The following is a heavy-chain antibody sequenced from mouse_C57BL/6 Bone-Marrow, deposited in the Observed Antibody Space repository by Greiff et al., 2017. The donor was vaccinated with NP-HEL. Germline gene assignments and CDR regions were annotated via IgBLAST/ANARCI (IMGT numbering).Heavy chain of an antibody. Sequence: VQVVESGAELAKPGASVKLSCKASGYTFTSYWMHWVKQRPGQGLEWIGYINPSSGYTKYNQKFKDKATLTADKSSSTAYMQLSSLTYEDSAVYYCAITAQATDYAMDYWGQGTSVTVSS. CDR3: AITAQATDYAMDY. D-gene: IGHD3-2*02. CDR1: GYTFTSYW. J-gene: IGHJ4*01. V-gene: IGHV1-7*01. CDR2: INPSSGYT.